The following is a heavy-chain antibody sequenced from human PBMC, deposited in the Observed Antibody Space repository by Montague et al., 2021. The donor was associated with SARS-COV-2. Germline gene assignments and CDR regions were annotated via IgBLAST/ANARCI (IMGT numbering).Heavy chain of an antibody. CDR3: ARVRAVPAAMRIFSLGRSYYGMDV. CDR1: GGSFSGWY. CDR2: INRRGNT. Sequence: SETLSLTCAVYGGSFSGWYWSWVRQPPGKGLEWIGEINRRGNTIYNPSLKSRVTISGDTSKNQFSLKLSSVTAADTAVYYCARVRAVPAAMRIFSLGRSYYGMDVWGQGTTVTVSS. V-gene: IGHV4-34*01. D-gene: IGHD2-2*01. J-gene: IGHJ6*02.